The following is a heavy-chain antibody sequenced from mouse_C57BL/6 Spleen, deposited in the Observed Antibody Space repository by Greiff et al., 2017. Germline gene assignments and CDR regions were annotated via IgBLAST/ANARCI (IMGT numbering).Heavy chain of an antibody. J-gene: IGHJ1*03. D-gene: IGHD4-1*01. CDR1: GFTFSSYA. CDR3: AREGGNWEGYFDV. V-gene: IGHV5-4*01. CDR2: ISDGGSYT. Sequence: EVMLVESGGGLVKPGGSLKLSCAASGFTFSSYAMSWVRQTPEKRLEWVATISDGGSYTYYPDNVKGRFTISRDNAKNNLYLQMSHLKSEDTAMYDCAREGGNWEGYFDVWGTGTTVTVSS.